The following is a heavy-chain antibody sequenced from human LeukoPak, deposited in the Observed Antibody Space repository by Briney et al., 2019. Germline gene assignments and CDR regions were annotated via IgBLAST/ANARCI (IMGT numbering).Heavy chain of an antibody. D-gene: IGHD6-13*01. V-gene: IGHV3-30*02. CDR1: GFTFSSYG. Sequence: PGGSLRLSCAASGFTFSSYGKHWVRQAPGKGLEWVAFIRYDGSNKYYADSVKGRFTISRDNSKNTLYLQMNSLRAEDTAVYYCAKEPLPYYSSSYFDYWGQGTLVTVSS. CDR2: IRYDGSNK. CDR3: AKEPLPYYSSSYFDY. J-gene: IGHJ4*02.